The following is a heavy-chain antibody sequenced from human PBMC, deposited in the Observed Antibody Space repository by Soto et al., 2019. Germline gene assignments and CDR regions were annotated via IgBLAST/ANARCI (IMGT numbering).Heavy chain of an antibody. CDR1: GYTFTSYY. Sequence: GASVKVSCKASGYTFTSYYMHWVRQAPGQGLEWMGIINPSGGSTSYAQKFQGRVTMTRDTSTSTVHMELSSLRSEDTAVYYCARDVLLWFGEFLDYYYYGMDVWGQGTTVTVSS. CDR3: ARDVLLWFGEFLDYYYYGMDV. V-gene: IGHV1-46*01. D-gene: IGHD3-10*01. J-gene: IGHJ6*02. CDR2: INPSGGST.